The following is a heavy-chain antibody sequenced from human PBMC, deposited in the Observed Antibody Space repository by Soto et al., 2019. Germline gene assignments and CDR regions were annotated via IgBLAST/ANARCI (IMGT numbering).Heavy chain of an antibody. V-gene: IGHV4-39*01. J-gene: IGHJ4*02. CDR2: FYFSGST. Sequence: QLQLQESGPGLVKPSETLSLTCSVSGDSITSRSFYWGWIRQPPGKGLEWIGSFYFSGSTYYNPSLKSRVTISIDTSENQFSLKLSSVTAADTAVYYCTRHIGGLRPNLDSWGQGILVTVSS. CDR3: TRHIGGLRPNLDS. CDR1: GDSITSRSFY. D-gene: IGHD3-3*01.